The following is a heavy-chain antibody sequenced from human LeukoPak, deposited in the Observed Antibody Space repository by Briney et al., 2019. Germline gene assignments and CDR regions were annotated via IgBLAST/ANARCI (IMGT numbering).Heavy chain of an antibody. CDR2: ISWDGGST. CDR3: AKDMGGDIVTVMGFDY. J-gene: IGHJ4*02. Sequence: GGSLRLSCAASGFTFDDYAMHWVRQAPGKGLEWVSLISWDGGSTYYADSVKGRFTISRDNSKNSLYLQMNSLRAEDTALYYCAKDMGGDIVTVMGFDYWGQGTLVTVSS. D-gene: IGHD3-9*01. V-gene: IGHV3-43D*03. CDR1: GFTFDDYA.